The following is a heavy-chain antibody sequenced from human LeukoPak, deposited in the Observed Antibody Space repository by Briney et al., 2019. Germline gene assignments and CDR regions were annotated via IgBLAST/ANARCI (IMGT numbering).Heavy chain of an antibody. CDR1: GGSFSGYY. CDR2: INHSGST. D-gene: IGHD5-18*01. J-gene: IGHJ4*02. V-gene: IGHV4-34*01. CDR3: ARVRMRGYSYGPFDY. Sequence: SETLSLTCAVYGGSFSGYYWSWIRQPPGKGLEWIGEINHSGSTNYNTSLKSRVTISVDTCKNQFSLKLSSVTAADTAVYYCARVRMRGYSYGPFDYWGQGTLVTVSS.